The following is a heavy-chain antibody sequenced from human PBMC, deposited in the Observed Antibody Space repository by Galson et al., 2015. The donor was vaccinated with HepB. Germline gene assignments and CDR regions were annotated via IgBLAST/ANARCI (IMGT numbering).Heavy chain of an antibody. D-gene: IGHD3-10*01. Sequence: SLRLSCAASGFTVSSNYMSWVRQAPGKGLEWVSVIYSGGSTYYADSVKGRFTISRDNSKNTLYLQMNSLRAEDTAVYYCASGGGMVRGVIGPPLYYYYYMDVWGKGTTVTVSS. CDR1: GFTVSSNY. CDR2: IYSGGST. J-gene: IGHJ6*03. V-gene: IGHV3-66*01. CDR3: ASGGGMVRGVIGPPLYYYYYMDV.